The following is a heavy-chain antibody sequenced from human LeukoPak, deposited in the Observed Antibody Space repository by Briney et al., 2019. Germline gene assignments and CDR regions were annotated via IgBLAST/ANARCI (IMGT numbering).Heavy chain of an antibody. CDR3: ARDGRDGYNYAAFDI. Sequence: GGSLRLSCAASGFTFSSYSMNWVRQAPGKGLEWVSSISSSSSYIYYADSVKGRFTISRDNAKNSLYLQMNSLRAEDTAVYYCARDGRDGYNYAAFDIWGQGTMVTVSS. D-gene: IGHD5-24*01. J-gene: IGHJ3*02. V-gene: IGHV3-21*01. CDR2: ISSSSSYI. CDR1: GFTFSSYS.